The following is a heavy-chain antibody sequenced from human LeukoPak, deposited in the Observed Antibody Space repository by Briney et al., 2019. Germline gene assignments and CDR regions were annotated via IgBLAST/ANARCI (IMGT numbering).Heavy chain of an antibody. Sequence: SETLSLTCTVSGGSISSSSYYWGWIRQPPGKGLEWIGSIYYSGSTYYNPSLKGRVTISIDTSKNQFSLKLSSVTAADTAVYYCARVAAKTVDYWGQGTLVTVSS. J-gene: IGHJ4*02. V-gene: IGHV4-39*07. CDR3: ARVAAKTVDY. CDR1: GGSISSSSYY. D-gene: IGHD2-15*01. CDR2: IYYSGST.